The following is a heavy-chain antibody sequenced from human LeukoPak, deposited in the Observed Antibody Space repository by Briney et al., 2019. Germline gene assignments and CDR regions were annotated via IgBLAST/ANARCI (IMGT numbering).Heavy chain of an antibody. CDR3: AGGILYSGISVPGFDI. V-gene: IGHV3-23*01. CDR1: GFNFNTYA. CDR2: ISGGGDNI. J-gene: IGHJ3*02. Sequence: GGSLRLSCAASGFNFNTYAMSWVRQAPGKGLEWVSTISGGGDNIDYADSVKGRFTISRDNSRSTLYLQMNSLRAEDTAVYYCAGGILYSGISVPGFDIWGQGTMVTVSS. D-gene: IGHD1-26*01.